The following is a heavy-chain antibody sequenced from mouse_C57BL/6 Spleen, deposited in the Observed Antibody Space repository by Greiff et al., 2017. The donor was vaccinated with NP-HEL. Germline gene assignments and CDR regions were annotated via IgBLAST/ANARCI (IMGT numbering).Heavy chain of an antibody. CDR2: IDPNSGGT. V-gene: IGHV1-72*01. CDR1: GYTFTSYW. Sequence: QVQLKQPGAELVKPGASVKLSCKASGYTFTSYWMHWVKQRPGRGLEWIGRIDPNSGGTKYNEKFKSKATLTVDKPSSTAYMQLSSLTSEDSAVYYCARASLRYWYFDVWGTGTTVTVSS. D-gene: IGHD6-1*01. CDR3: ARASLRYWYFDV. J-gene: IGHJ1*03.